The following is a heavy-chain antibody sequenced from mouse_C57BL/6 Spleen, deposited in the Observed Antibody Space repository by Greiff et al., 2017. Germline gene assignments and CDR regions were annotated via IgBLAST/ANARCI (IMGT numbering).Heavy chain of an antibody. Sequence: QVQLQQSGPELVKPGASVKISCKASGYAFSSSWMNWVKQRPGKGLEWIGRIYPGDGDTNYNGKFKGKATLTADKSSSTASMQLSSLTSEDSAVYFCARGAYGSSSWFAYWGQGTLVTVSA. CDR2: IYPGDGDT. CDR1: GYAFSSSW. CDR3: ARGAYGSSSWFAY. V-gene: IGHV1-82*01. J-gene: IGHJ3*01. D-gene: IGHD1-1*01.